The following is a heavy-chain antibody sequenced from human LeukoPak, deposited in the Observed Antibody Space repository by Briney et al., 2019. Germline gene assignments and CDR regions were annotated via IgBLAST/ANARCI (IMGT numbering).Heavy chain of an antibody. Sequence: SETLSLTCTVSGGSISSYYWSWIRQPPGKGLEWVGYIYYSGRTNYNPSLTSRVTISVDTSKNQFSLKLSSVTAADTAVYYCARDDSSGYYDYWGQGTLVTVSS. J-gene: IGHJ4*02. CDR3: ARDDSSGYYDY. CDR1: GGSISSYY. V-gene: IGHV4-59*01. D-gene: IGHD3-22*01. CDR2: IYYSGRT.